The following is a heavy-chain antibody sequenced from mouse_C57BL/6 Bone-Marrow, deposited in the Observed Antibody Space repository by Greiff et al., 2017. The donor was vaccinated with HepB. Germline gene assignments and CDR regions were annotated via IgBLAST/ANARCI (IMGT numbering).Heavy chain of an antibody. J-gene: IGHJ2*01. CDR1: GYAFTNYL. V-gene: IGHV1-54*01. Sequence: QVQLQQSGAELVRPGTSVKVSCKASGYAFTNYLIEWVKQRPGQGLEWIGVINPGSGGTNYNEKFKGKATLTADKSSSTAYMQLSSLTSEDSAVYFCARDGRGDFDYWGQGTTLTVSS. CDR3: ARDGRGDFDY. D-gene: IGHD1-1*01. CDR2: INPGSGGT.